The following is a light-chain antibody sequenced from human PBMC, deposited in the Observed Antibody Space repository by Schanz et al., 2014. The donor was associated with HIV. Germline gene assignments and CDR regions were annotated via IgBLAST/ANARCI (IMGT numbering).Light chain of an antibody. CDR2: VNSDGSH. V-gene: IGLV4-69*01. CDR3: QTWGSGSWV. Sequence: QPVLTQSPSASASLGASVKLTCTLSSGHSAYSIAWHQQQPDKGPRYLMKVNSDGSHNKGDGIPDRFSGSSSGAERYLTISSLQSEDEADYFCQTWGSGSWVFGGGTKLTVL. CDR1: SGHSAYS. J-gene: IGLJ3*02.